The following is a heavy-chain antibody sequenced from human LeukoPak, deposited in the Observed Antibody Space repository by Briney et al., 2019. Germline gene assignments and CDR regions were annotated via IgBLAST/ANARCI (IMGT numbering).Heavy chain of an antibody. Sequence: GGSLRLSCAASGYTFSSYSMNWVRQAPGKGLKWVSAIIGSGLTTYYADSVKGRFIISRDNSKNTLYLQMNSLRAEDTAVYYCAKDLSPGPDWGQGTLVTVSS. CDR3: AKDLSPGPD. J-gene: IGHJ4*02. CDR1: GYTFSSYS. V-gene: IGHV3-23*01. CDR2: IIGSGLTT.